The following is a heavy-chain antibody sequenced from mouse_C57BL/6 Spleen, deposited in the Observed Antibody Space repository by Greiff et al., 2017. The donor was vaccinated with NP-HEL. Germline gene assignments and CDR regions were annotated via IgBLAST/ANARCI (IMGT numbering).Heavy chain of an antibody. Sequence: EVQRVESGGGLVKPGGSLKLSCAASGFTFSSYAMSWVRQTPEKRLEWVATISDGGSYTYYPDNVKGRFTISRDNAKNNLYLQMSHLKSEDTAMYYCARDGTTVVAFDVWGTGTTVTVSS. J-gene: IGHJ1*03. CDR2: ISDGGSYT. CDR3: ARDGTTVVAFDV. D-gene: IGHD1-1*01. CDR1: GFTFSSYA. V-gene: IGHV5-4*01.